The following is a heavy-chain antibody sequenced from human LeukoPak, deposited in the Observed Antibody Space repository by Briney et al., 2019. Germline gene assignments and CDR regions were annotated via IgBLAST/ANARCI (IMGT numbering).Heavy chain of an antibody. CDR3: ARDPWYSSAWYIDY. CDR1: GFTFSSYA. CDR2: ISYDGSNT. Sequence: GRSLRLSCGASGFTFSSYAMHWVRQAAGKGLEWVAVISYDGSNTYYADSVMGRFTISRDNSKNTLYLQMNSLRPEDTAVYYCARDPWYSSAWYIDYWGQGTLVTVSS. J-gene: IGHJ4*02. V-gene: IGHV3-30-3*01. D-gene: IGHD6-19*01.